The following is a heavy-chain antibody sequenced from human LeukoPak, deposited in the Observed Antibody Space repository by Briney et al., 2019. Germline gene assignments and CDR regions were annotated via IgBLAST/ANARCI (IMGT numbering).Heavy chain of an antibody. CDR2: FTSSSHI. V-gene: IGHV3-69-1*02. CDR1: GFTFSIYT. J-gene: IGHJ4*02. CDR3: AREIRYCSGSKCYLFDY. Sequence: PGGSLRLSCAASGFTFSIYTMNWVRQAPGKGPEWVSSFTSSSHIYYADSVKGRFTISRDNAKNSLYLQMNSLRAEDTAVYYCAREIRYCSGSKCYLFDYWGQGTLVTVSS. D-gene: IGHD2-15*01.